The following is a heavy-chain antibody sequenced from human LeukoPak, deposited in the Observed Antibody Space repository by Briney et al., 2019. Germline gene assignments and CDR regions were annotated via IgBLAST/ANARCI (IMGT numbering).Heavy chain of an antibody. Sequence: PGGSLRLSCAASGFTFSSYAMSWVRQAPGKGLEWVANIKQDGSEKYYVDSVKGRFTISRDNAKNSLYLQMNSLRVEDTAVYYCARGKGLSENWGQGTLVTVSS. CDR3: ARGKGLSEN. CDR2: IKQDGSEK. J-gene: IGHJ4*02. V-gene: IGHV3-7*01. D-gene: IGHD2/OR15-2a*01. CDR1: GFTFSSYA.